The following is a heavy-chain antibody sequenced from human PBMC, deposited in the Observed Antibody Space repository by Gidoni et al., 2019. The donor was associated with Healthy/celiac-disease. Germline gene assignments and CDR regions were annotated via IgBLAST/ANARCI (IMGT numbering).Heavy chain of an antibody. CDR2: ISSSGSTI. J-gene: IGHJ5*02. V-gene: IGHV3-48*03. CDR3: ARGPRAGYSSNWFDP. CDR1: GFTFSSYE. D-gene: IGHD5-18*01. Sequence: EVQLVESGGGLVQPGGSLRLSCAASGFTFSSYEMNWVRQAPGKGLEWVSYISSSGSTIYYADSVKGRFTISRDNAKNSLYLQMNSLRAEDTAVYYCARGPRAGYSSNWFDPWGQGTLVTVSS.